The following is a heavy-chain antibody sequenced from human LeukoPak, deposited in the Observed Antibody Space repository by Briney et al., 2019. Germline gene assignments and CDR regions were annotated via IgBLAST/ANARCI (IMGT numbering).Heavy chain of an antibody. V-gene: IGHV4-39*07. CDR2: MYHSGGT. CDR1: GGSISSGSYY. Sequence: SQTLSLTCTVSGGSISSGSYYWSWIRQPPGKGLEWIGSMYHSGGTYYNPSLKSRVSISVDTSKNQFSLKLSSVTVADTAVYYCARVRWFGELLSPHFDYWGQGTLVTVSS. J-gene: IGHJ4*02. CDR3: ARVRWFGELLSPHFDY. D-gene: IGHD3-10*01.